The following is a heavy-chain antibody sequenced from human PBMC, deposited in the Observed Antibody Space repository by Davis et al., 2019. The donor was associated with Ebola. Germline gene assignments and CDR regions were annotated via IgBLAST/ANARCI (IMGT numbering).Heavy chain of an antibody. D-gene: IGHD3-22*01. Sequence: GESLKISCAASGFTFSSYAMSWVRQAPGKGLEWVSAISGSGGSTYYADSVKGRFTISRDNSKNTLYLQMDSLRAEDTAVYYCARHFYDGSGSPAGFGFWGQGTLVTVSS. CDR1: GFTFSSYA. V-gene: IGHV3-23*01. CDR3: ARHFYDGSGSPAGFGF. J-gene: IGHJ4*02. CDR2: ISGSGGST.